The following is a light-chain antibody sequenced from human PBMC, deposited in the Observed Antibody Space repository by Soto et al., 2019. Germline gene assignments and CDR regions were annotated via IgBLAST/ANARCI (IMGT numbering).Light chain of an antibody. CDR1: QSVSNY. CDR3: HQRTIWPSIT. Sequence: PGETATLSCRASQSVSNYLAWYQHKPGQAPRLLIYGASNRATGVSARISGSGSGRDFSLTINSLEPEDSAVYYCHQRTIWPSITFGQGTRLEI. V-gene: IGKV3-11*02. CDR2: GAS. J-gene: IGKJ5*01.